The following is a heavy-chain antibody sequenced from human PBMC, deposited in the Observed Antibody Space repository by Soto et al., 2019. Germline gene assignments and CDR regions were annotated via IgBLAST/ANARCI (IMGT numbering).Heavy chain of an antibody. CDR3: ARSLWGLARSTYFDY. CDR1: GYTFTSFG. J-gene: IGHJ4*02. Sequence: ASVKVSCKASGYTFTSFGISWVRQAPGQGLEWMGWINPNSGGTNYAQKFQGWVTMTRDTSISTAYMELSRLRSDDTAVYYCARSLWGLARSTYFDYWGQGTLVTVSS. D-gene: IGHD3-10*01. V-gene: IGHV1-2*04. CDR2: INPNSGGT.